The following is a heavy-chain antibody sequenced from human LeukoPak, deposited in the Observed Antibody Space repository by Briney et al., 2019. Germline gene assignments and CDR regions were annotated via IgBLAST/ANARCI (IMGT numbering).Heavy chain of an antibody. CDR3: AKDLRRDGYNQGY. V-gene: IGHV3-23*01. CDR2: ISGSGGST. Sequence: GGSLRLSCAASGFTFNNYAMSWVRQAPGKGLEWVSAISGSGGSTYYADSVKGRFTISRDNSKNTLYLQMNSLRAEDTAVYYCAKDLRRDGYNQGYWGQGTLVTVSS. D-gene: IGHD5-24*01. J-gene: IGHJ4*02. CDR1: GFTFNNYA.